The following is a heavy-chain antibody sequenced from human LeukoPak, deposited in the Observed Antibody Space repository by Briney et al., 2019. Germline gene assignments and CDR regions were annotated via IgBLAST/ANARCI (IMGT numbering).Heavy chain of an antibody. CDR3: ARAEGEIYYRSGSNNWFDP. CDR2: TYYRSKWYN. V-gene: IGHV6-1*01. CDR1: GDSVSSNSAA. J-gene: IGHJ5*02. Sequence: SQTLSLTCAISGDSVSSNSAAWNCIRQSPSRGLEWLGRTYYRSKWYNDYAVSVKSRISINPDTSKNQFSLKLTSVTAADTAVVYCARAEGEIYYRSGSNNWFDPWGQGTLVTVSS. D-gene: IGHD3-10*01.